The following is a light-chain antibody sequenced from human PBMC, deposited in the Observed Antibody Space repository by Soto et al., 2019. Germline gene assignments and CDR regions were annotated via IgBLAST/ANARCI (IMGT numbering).Light chain of an antibody. Sequence: SASGTPGQGXTISCSGSTSNIGSNYVYWYQQLPGTAPKLLIYRNNQRPSGVPDRFSGSKSGTSAPLAISGLRSDDEADYFCATWDDSLNGFYVFGTGTKVTVL. CDR2: RNN. J-gene: IGLJ1*01. CDR1: TSNIGSNY. CDR3: ATWDDSLNGFYV. V-gene: IGLV1-47*01.